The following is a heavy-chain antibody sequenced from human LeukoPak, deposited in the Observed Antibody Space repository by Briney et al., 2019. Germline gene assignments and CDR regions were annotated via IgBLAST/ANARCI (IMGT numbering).Heavy chain of an antibody. V-gene: IGHV1-46*01. CDR2: INPSGGST. J-gene: IGHJ4*02. Sequence: ASVKVSCKASGYTFTSYYMHWVRQAPGQGLEWMGIINPSGGSTSYAQKFQGRVTMTRDMSTSTVYMELSSLRSEDTAVYYCARDATVAGSGIAAAGNQKFFYWGQGTLVTVSS. D-gene: IGHD6-13*01. CDR1: GYTFTSYY. CDR3: ARDATVAGSGIAAAGNQKFFY.